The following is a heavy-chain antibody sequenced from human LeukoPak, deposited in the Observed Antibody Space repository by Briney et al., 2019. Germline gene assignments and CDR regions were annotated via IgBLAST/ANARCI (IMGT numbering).Heavy chain of an antibody. V-gene: IGHV4-31*03. CDR1: GGSLSSSDYY. J-gene: IGHJ4*02. Sequence: PSETLSLTCSVSGGSLSSSDYYWSWIRQHSGKGLEWIGYIYFRGSTYYNPSLKSRITISGDTSKNQFSLKLSSVTAADTAVYYCARDSDYGDFFDYWGQGALVVVSS. CDR3: ARDSDYGDFFDY. CDR2: IYFRGST. D-gene: IGHD4-17*01.